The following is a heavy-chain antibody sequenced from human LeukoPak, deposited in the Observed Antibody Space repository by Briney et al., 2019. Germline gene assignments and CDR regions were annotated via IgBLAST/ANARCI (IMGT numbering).Heavy chain of an antibody. CDR1: GGSISSSSYY. Sequence: SETLSLTCTVSGGSISSSSYYWGWIRQPPGKGLEWIGSIYYSGSTYYNPSLKSRVTISVDTSKNQFSLKLSSVTAADTAVYYCARGRGYDIDYWGQGTLVTVSS. CDR3: ARGRGYDIDY. J-gene: IGHJ4*02. D-gene: IGHD5-12*01. CDR2: IYYSGST. V-gene: IGHV4-39*07.